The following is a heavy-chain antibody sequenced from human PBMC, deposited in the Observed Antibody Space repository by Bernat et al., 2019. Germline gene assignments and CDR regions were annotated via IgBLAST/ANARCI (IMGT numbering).Heavy chain of an antibody. D-gene: IGHD3-9*01. V-gene: IGHV3-23*01. Sequence: EVQLLESGGGLVQPGGSLRLSCAASGFTFSNYAMSWVRQAPGKGLEWVSGISASGGNTYYAESVKGRFTISRDNSKNTLYLQMNSLRAEDTAVYYCAKVLDDDILTGTPTPFDYWGQGTLVTVSS. CDR2: ISASGGNT. CDR1: GFTFSNYA. CDR3: AKVLDDDILTGTPTPFDY. J-gene: IGHJ4*02.